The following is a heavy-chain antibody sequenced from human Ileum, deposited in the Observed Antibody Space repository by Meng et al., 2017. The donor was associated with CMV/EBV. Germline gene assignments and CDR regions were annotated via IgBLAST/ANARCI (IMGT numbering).Heavy chain of an antibody. Sequence: SCTASGFTLLLDPLPCLRHDPPPILESVSPVPCPSSPPSFPSSLPRRFAISRDNSKDTLSLLMNSLRAEDTAVYYCVQTWNWLPFEYWGQGTLVTVSS. J-gene: IGHJ4*02. V-gene: IGHV3-23*01. D-gene: IGHD1-7*01. CDR1: GFTLLLDP. CDR2: VPCPSSPP. CDR3: VQTWNWLPFEY.